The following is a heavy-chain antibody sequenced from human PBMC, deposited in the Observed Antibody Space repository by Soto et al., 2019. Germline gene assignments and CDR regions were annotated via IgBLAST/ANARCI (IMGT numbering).Heavy chain of an antibody. CDR1: GGTFSSYT. CDR2: IIPILGIA. Sequence: QVQLVQSGAEVKKPGSSVKVSCKASGGTFSSYTISWVRQAPGQGLEWMGRIIPILGIANYAQKFQGRVTITADKSTSTAYMELSSLRSEDTAVYYCALNPKYYSYGMDVWGQGTTVTVSS. V-gene: IGHV1-69*02. CDR3: ALNPKYYSYGMDV. J-gene: IGHJ6*02.